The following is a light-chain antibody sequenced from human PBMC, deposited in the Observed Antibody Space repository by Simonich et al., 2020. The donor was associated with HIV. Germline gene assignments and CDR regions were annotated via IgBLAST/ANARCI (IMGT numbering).Light chain of an antibody. CDR1: QGIRIY. CDR2: AAS. Sequence: DIQMTQSPSSLSASVGDRVTITCRASQGIRIYLAWFQQKPGKAPKLLIYAASSLQSGVPSRFSGSGSGTDFTLTISSLQPEDFATYYCQQSYSTPPVTFGQGTKLEIK. J-gene: IGKJ2*01. CDR3: QQSYSTPPVT. V-gene: IGKV1-39*01.